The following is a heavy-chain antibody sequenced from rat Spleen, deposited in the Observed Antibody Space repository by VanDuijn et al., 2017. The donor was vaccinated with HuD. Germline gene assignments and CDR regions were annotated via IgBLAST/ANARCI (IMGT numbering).Heavy chain of an antibody. CDR1: GFTSSNYG. D-gene: IGHD1-6*01. J-gene: IGHJ2*01. CDR3: ARHDVYYPPYFDY. V-gene: IGHV5-29*01. CDR2: ISYDGSST. Sequence: EVQLVESGGGLVQPGRSLKLSCAASGFTSSNYGMAWVRQAPTKGLEWVATISYDGSSTYYRDSVKGRFTISRDNAKSTLYLQMDSLRSEDTATYYCARHDVYYPPYFDYWGQGVMVTVSS.